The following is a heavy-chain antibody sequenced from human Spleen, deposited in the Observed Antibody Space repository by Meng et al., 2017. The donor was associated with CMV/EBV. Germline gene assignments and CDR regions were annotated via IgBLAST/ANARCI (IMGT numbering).Heavy chain of an antibody. J-gene: IGHJ3*01. CDR1: GFTFSAYS. Sequence: GESLKIPCAASGFTFSAYSMNGVRQAPGKGLEWVSHISSSGSYMYYADSLKGRVTVSRDNARNSLYLLMNSLRAEDTAIYYCARFVTGGSIDPFDVWGQGTMVTVSS. CDR3: ARFVTGGSIDPFDV. CDR2: ISSSGSYM. V-gene: IGHV3-21*01. D-gene: IGHD1-26*01.